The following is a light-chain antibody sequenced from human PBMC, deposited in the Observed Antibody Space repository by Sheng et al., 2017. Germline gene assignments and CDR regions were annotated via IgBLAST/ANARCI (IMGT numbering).Light chain of an antibody. J-gene: IGKJ2*01. CDR1: QSISTN. CDR3: QQRGNWPT. V-gene: IGKV3-11*01. CDR2: DAS. Sequence: ETVMTQSPATLSVSPGERATLSCRASQSISTNLAWYQQKPGQAPRLLIYDASNRATGIPARFSGSGSGTDFTLTISSLEAEDFAVYYCQQRGNWPTFGPGDQAGDQT.